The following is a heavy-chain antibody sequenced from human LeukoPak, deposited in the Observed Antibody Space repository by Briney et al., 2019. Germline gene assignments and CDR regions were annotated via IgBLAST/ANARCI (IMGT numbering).Heavy chain of an antibody. CDR1: GFTFSSYA. J-gene: IGHJ4*02. Sequence: PGGSLRLSCAASGFTFSSYAMTWVRQPPGKGLEGVSSITGSTGNTYYVDSVKGRFTISRDNSKNTLYLQMNSLRAEDTAVYYCAKRYSGSSGLYNFDYWGQGTLVTVSS. CDR3: AKRYSGSSGLYNFDY. CDR2: ITGSTGNT. D-gene: IGHD1-26*01. V-gene: IGHV3-23*01.